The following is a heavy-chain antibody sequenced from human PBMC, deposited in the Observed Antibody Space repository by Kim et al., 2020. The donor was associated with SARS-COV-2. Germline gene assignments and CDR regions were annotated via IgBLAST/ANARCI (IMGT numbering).Heavy chain of an antibody. J-gene: IGHJ4*02. D-gene: IGHD2-21*01. Sequence: ASVKVSCKASGYTFTSDYMHCLRQATGQGLEWMGINNPSGGRTGYAPNFQGRVTMTGDTSTSTAYMELSSLRAEDMAVSYCARGQDVDKNLCYFDHWGQG. V-gene: IGHV1-46*01. CDR3: ARGQDVDKNLCYFDH. CDR1: GYTFTSDY. CDR2: NNPSGGRT.